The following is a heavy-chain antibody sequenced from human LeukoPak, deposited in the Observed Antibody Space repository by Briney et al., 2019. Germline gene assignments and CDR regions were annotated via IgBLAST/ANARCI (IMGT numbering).Heavy chain of an antibody. V-gene: IGHV6-1*01. CDR3: SRGAYNSVWS. D-gene: IGHD6-19*01. CDR1: GDSVSSNIAA. J-gene: IGHJ5*02. CDR2: TYYRTKWSN. Sequence: SQTLSLTCAISGDSVSSNIAAWHWIRQSPSRGLEWLGRTYYRTKWSNDYAVSVQSRITINPDTSTNQFSLQLNSVTPEDTAVYYCSRGAYNSVWSWGQGTLVTVSS.